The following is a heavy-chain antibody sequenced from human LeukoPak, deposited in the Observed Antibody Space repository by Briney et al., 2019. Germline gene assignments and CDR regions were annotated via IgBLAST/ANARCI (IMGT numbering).Heavy chain of an antibody. CDR1: GFTFSTYT. Sequence: PGGSLRLSCAVSGFTFSTYTMNWVRQAPGKGLEWVSSISSSSNYIYYADSVKGRFTISRDNSKNTLYLQMKSLRAEDTAVYYCAKGGGYEAQYYYYYLDVWGKGTTVTISS. CDR3: AKGGGYEAQYYYYYLDV. CDR2: ISSSSNYI. J-gene: IGHJ6*03. D-gene: IGHD5-12*01. V-gene: IGHV3-21*01.